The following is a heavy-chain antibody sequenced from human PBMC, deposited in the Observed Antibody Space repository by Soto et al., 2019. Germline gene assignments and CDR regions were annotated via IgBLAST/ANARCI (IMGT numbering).Heavy chain of an antibody. Sequence: PGGSLRLSCAASGFTFTNYAMSWVRHAPGKGLEWISVISGSGGTAYYADSVKGRYTISRDNSKNTLYLQMNSLRVEDTAVYYCAKNLNFGKEDPRAVFSSRAQGTPVPVSS. CDR2: ISGSGGTA. V-gene: IGHV3-23*01. D-gene: IGHD1-26*01. CDR3: AKNLNFGKEDPRAVFSS. J-gene: IGHJ4*02. CDR1: GFTFTNYA.